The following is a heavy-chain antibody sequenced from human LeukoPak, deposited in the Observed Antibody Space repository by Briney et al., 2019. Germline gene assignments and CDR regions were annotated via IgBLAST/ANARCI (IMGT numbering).Heavy chain of an antibody. D-gene: IGHD2-2*01. V-gene: IGHV3-23*01. CDR2: ISGSGGST. J-gene: IGHJ4*02. CDR1: GFTFSSYA. CDR3: AKERPIVVVPAAIFEDY. Sequence: GGSLRLSCAASGFTFSSYAMSWVRQAPGKGLEWVSAISGSGGSTYYADSVKGRFTISRDNSKSTLYLQMNSLRAEDTAVYYCAKERPIVVVPAAIFEDYWGQGTLVTVSS.